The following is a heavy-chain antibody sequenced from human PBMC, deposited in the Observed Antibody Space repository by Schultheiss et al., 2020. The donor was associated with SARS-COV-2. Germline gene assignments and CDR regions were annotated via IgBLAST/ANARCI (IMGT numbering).Heavy chain of an antibody. CDR1: GFTFSSYW. CDR2: IKQDGSEK. V-gene: IGHV3-7*03. D-gene: IGHD6-6*01. CDR3: ARDRPYSSSPKTLDY. J-gene: IGHJ4*02. Sequence: GGSLRLSCAASGFTFSSYWMSWVRQAPGKGLEWVANIKQDGSEKYYVDSVKGRFTISRDNAKNSLYLQMNSLRAEDTAVYYCARDRPYSSSPKTLDYWGQGTLVTVSS.